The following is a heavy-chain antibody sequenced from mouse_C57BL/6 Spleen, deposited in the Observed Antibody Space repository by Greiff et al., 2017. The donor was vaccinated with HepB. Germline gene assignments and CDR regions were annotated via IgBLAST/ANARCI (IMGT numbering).Heavy chain of an antibody. D-gene: IGHD2-3*01. CDR2: INPNNGGT. J-gene: IGHJ4*01. CDR1: GYTFTDYN. Sequence: VQLQQPGPELVKPGASVKIPCKASGYTFTDYNMDWVKQSHGKSLEWIGDINPNNGGTIYNQKFKGKATLTVDKSSSTAYMELRSLTSEDTAVYYCARLWLLPYYAMDYWGQGTSVTVSS. CDR3: ARLWLLPYYAMDY. V-gene: IGHV1-18*01.